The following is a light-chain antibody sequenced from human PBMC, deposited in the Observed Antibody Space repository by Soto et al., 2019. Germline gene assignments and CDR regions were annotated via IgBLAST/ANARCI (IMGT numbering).Light chain of an antibody. CDR2: DAS. CDR3: QQSYSTPWT. V-gene: IGKV1-12*01. Sequence: DIPMTPSPSSVSASVGDRVTITCGASQGINRWLAWYQQKLGKAPKLLIFDASSLQSGVPSRFSGSGSGTDFTLTISSLQPEDFATYYCQQSYSTPWTFGQGSMVDIK. J-gene: IGKJ1*01. CDR1: QGINRW.